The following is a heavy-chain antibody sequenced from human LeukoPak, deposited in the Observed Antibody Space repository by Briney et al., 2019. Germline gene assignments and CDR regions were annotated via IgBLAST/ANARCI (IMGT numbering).Heavy chain of an antibody. CDR1: GGSIGSHY. V-gene: IGHV4-59*11. Sequence: MSSETLSLTCTVSGGSIGSHYWSWLRQPPGKGLEWIGYIYYSGSTNYNPSLKSRVTISVDTSKNQFSLKLSSVTAADTAVYYCARATYDSSGYPDYWGQGTLVTVSS. CDR2: IYYSGST. J-gene: IGHJ4*02. CDR3: ARATYDSSGYPDY. D-gene: IGHD3-22*01.